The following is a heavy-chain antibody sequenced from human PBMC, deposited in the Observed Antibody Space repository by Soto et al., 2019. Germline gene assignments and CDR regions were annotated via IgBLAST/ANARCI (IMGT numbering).Heavy chain of an antibody. CDR3: ASPPHKDNTSPMAP. V-gene: IGHV3-53*02. D-gene: IGHD3-10*01. Sequence: EVQLVETGGGLIQPGGSLRLSCAVSGFSVSSNFMSWVRQAPGKGLEWVSVMYSSGTTHDADSVKGRFTISRDNSKNTVYLELNSRKVADTAAYSCASPPHKDNTSPMAPGAKGTTVTVPS. CDR1: GFSVSSNF. J-gene: IGHJ6*03. CDR2: MYSSGTT.